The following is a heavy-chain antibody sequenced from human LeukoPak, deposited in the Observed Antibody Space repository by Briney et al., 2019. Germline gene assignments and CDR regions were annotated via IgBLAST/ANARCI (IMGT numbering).Heavy chain of an antibody. CDR1: GYTFTSYA. CDR2: INTNTGNP. D-gene: IGHD3-10*01. V-gene: IGHV7-4-1*02. CDR3: ARGVTMVRGVRPGDYFDY. J-gene: IGHJ4*02. Sequence: ASVKVSCKASGYTFTSYAMNWVRQAPGQGLEWTGWINTNTGNPTYAQGFTGRFVFSLDTSVSTAYLQISSLKAEDTAVYYCARGVTMVRGVRPGDYFDYWGQGTLVTVSS.